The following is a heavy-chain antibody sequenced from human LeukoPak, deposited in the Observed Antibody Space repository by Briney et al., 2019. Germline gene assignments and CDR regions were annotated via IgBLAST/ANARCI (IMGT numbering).Heavy chain of an antibody. Sequence: GGSLRLSCAASGFSFSSYGMHWVRQAPGKGLGWVAVISYDGSNKYYADSVKGRFTISRDNAKNSLYLQMNSLRAEDTAVYYCARDRIYNRDYYYGMDVWGQGTTVTVSS. D-gene: IGHD2-15*01. CDR2: ISYDGSNK. V-gene: IGHV3-30*03. CDR1: GFSFSSYG. CDR3: ARDRIYNRDYYYGMDV. J-gene: IGHJ6*02.